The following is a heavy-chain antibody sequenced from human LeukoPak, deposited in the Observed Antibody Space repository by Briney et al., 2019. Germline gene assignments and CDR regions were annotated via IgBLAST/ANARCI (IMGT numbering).Heavy chain of an antibody. D-gene: IGHD6-13*01. Sequence: GGSLRLSCAVSGITVSKYWMHWVRQVPGKGLVWVSRIHSDGSTTDYADSVKGRFTITRDSAKNTLYLEMNSLRAEDTAVYYCARGGYSSSLSGGGYFDYWGQGTLVTVSS. CDR1: GITVSKYW. CDR3: ARGGYSSSLSGGGYFDY. CDR2: IHSDGSTT. V-gene: IGHV3-74*01. J-gene: IGHJ4*02.